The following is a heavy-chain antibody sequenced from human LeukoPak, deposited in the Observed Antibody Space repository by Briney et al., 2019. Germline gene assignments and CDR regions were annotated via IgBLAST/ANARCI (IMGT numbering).Heavy chain of an antibody. Sequence: SGTLSLTCAVSGGSISSSNWWSWVRQPPGKGLEWIGEIYHSGSTNYNPSLKSRVTISVDTSKNQFSLKLSSVTAADTAVYYCARDHVAAPGTNAFDIWGQGTMVTVSS. CDR3: ARDHVAAPGTNAFDI. J-gene: IGHJ3*02. CDR1: GGSISSSNW. V-gene: IGHV4-4*02. D-gene: IGHD6-13*01. CDR2: IYHSGST.